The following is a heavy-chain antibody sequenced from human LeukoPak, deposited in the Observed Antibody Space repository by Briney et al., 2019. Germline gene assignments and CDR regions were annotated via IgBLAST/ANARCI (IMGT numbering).Heavy chain of an antibody. CDR3: ARDSHGMTNPNYGMDV. V-gene: IGHV1-18*01. D-gene: IGHD1-26*01. CDR1: GCTFTSYG. Sequence: GASVKVSCKTSGCTFTSYGISWVRQAPGQGLEWMGWISPYNGNTDFAQKVQGRVTMTTDTSTRTAYMELRSLRSDDTAVYYCARDSHGMTNPNYGMDVWGQGTTVTVSS. CDR2: ISPYNGNT. J-gene: IGHJ6*02.